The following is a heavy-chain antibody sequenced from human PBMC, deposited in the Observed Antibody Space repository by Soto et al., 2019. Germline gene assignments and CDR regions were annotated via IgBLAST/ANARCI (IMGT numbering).Heavy chain of an antibody. Sequence: RASVKVSCKASGGTFSSYAISWVRQAPGQGLEWMGGIIPIFGTANYAQKFQGRVTITADESTSTAYMELSSLRSEDTAVYYCARTDSSGYYEWWFDPWGQGTLVTVSS. D-gene: IGHD3-22*01. CDR2: IIPIFGTA. CDR1: GGTFSSYA. CDR3: ARTDSSGYYEWWFDP. J-gene: IGHJ5*02. V-gene: IGHV1-69*13.